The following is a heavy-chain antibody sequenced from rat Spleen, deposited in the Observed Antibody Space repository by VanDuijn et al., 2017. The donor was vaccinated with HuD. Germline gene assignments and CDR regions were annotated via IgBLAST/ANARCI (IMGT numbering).Heavy chain of an antibody. J-gene: IGHJ2*01. Sequence: EVQLVESGGGLVQPGRSMKLSCAASGFTFSSFPMAWVRQAPTKGLEWVATISTSGGSTYYRDSVKGRFTISRDNAKSTLYLQMNSLRSEDTATYYCTRSAADWGQGVMVTVSS. CDR2: ISTSGGST. CDR3: TRSAAD. V-gene: IGHV5-46*01. CDR1: GFTFSSFP.